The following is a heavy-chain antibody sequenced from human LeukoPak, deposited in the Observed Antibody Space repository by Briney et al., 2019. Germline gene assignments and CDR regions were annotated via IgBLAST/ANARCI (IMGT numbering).Heavy chain of an antibody. CDR2: INHSGST. V-gene: IGHV4-34*01. J-gene: IGHJ6*03. D-gene: IGHD6-13*01. Sequence: SETLSLTCAVYGGSFSHYYWSWIRQPPGKGLEWIGEINHSGSTNCDPSLKSRVTISVDTSKNQFSLKLSSVTAADTAVYYCARGGYSPFTSPPTRNYYYYMDVWGKGTTVTVSS. CDR3: ARGGYSPFTSPPTRNYYYYMDV. CDR1: GGSFSHYY.